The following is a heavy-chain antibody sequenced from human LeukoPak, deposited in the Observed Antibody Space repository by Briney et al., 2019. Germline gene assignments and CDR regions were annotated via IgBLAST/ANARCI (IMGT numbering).Heavy chain of an antibody. CDR3: ARDYQYIAARFRGWRYYFDY. CDR1: GGSFSGYY. CDR2: INHSGST. V-gene: IGHV4-34*01. D-gene: IGHD6-6*01. J-gene: IGHJ4*02. Sequence: SETLSLTCAVYGGSFSGYYWSWIRQPPGKGLEWIGEINHSGSTNYNPSLKSRVTISVDTSKNQFSLKLSSVTAADTAVYYCARDYQYIAARFRGWRYYFDYWGQGTLVTVSS.